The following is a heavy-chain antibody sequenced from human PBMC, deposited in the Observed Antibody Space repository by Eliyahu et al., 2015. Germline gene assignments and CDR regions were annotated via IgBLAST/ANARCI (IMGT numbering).Heavy chain of an antibody. Sequence: EVQLLESGGGLVQPGGSLRLSCVSSGFPFSNYAMSWVRQAPGKGLEWVSGISGSGGNTYYADSVKGRFTISRDNSKNTLWLQMNSLRAEDTALYYCAKDKSTSWHTPIDYWGQGTLVTVSS. D-gene: IGHD2-2*02. V-gene: IGHV3-23*01. CDR3: AKDKSTSWHTPIDY. CDR2: ISGSGGNT. J-gene: IGHJ4*02. CDR1: GFPFSNYA.